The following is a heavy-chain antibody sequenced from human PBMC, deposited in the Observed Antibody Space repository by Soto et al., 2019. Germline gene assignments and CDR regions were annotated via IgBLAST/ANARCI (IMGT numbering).Heavy chain of an antibody. CDR1: GDSVRRDDFY. CDR2: VYYSGHF. D-gene: IGHD4-17*01. V-gene: IGHV4-31*03. CDR3: ARGRVRDYYFDS. Sequence: QVQLHEAGPGLLKPSQTLSLRCTVSGDSVRRDDFYWSWSRQHPGKGLEWIGYVYYSGHFYYNPSLETRVDMAVDASNNQVSLTLTSVTAADTAVYYCARGRVRDYYFDSWGQGTLVSVSS. J-gene: IGHJ4*02.